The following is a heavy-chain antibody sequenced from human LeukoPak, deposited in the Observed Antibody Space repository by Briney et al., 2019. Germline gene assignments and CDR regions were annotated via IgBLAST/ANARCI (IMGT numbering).Heavy chain of an antibody. D-gene: IGHD1-26*01. V-gene: IGHV4-59*01. CDR1: GDSISSYY. J-gene: IGHJ5*02. Sequence: SETLSLTCTVSGDSISSYYWSWIRQPPGKGLEWGGYIYYGGNTNYNPSLKGRVTISVATSNNKFSLKLSSVTAADTPVYYCARGIIVAATWGENDNWFDPWGQGTLVTVSS. CDR3: ARGIIVAATWGENDNWFDP. CDR2: IYYGGNT.